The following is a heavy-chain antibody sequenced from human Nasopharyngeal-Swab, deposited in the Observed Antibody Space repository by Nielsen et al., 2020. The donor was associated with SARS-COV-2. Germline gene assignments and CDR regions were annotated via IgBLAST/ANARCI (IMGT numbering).Heavy chain of an antibody. J-gene: IGHJ3*02. V-gene: IGHV3-7*01. Sequence: GESLKISCAASGSTSSSYWMSWVRQAPGKGLEWVANIKQDGSEKYYVDSVKGRFTISRDNAKNSLYLQMNSLRAEDTAVYYCAREVRGSYWPAFDIWGQGTMVTVSS. CDR2: IKQDGSEK. D-gene: IGHD1-26*01. CDR1: GSTSSSYW. CDR3: AREVRGSYWPAFDI.